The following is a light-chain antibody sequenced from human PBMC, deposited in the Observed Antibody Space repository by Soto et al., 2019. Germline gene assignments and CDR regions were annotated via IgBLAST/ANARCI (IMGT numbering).Light chain of an antibody. V-gene: IGKV3-15*01. CDR2: RAS. Sequence: EIVMTQSPATLSVSPGGSATLSCRASQHVSSNFAWYRQKPGQAPTLLIYRASTRATGIPARFSGSGSGTEFTLSISSLQSEDFAVCCCQQYNNWPYTFGKGTKLEIK. J-gene: IGKJ2*01. CDR3: QQYNNWPYT. CDR1: QHVSSN.